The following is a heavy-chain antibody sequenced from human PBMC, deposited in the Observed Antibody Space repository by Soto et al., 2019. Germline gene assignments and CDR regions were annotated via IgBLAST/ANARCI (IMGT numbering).Heavy chain of an antibody. CDR2: VYHTGDT. D-gene: IGHD2-21*02. J-gene: IGHJ5*02. CDR1: GGTVASSHW. Sequence: QVQLQESGPRLVKPSGSLSLTCGGSGGTVASSHWWSWVRQSPGGGLDCIGNVYHTGDTNFNPSLQSRVTISVDKDNNQFSLSLNSLTAADTAVYFCAREIVTAGGNNYFDPWGPGTLVTVSS. V-gene: IGHV4-4*02. CDR3: AREIVTAGGNNYFDP.